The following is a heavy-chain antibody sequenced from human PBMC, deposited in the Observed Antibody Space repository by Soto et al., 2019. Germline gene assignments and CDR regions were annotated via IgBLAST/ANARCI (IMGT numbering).Heavy chain of an antibody. D-gene: IGHD2-15*01. J-gene: IGHJ4*02. V-gene: IGHV3-23*01. CDR1: GFTFSSYA. Sequence: PGGSLRLSGAACGFTFSSYAMGWVSQGPGKGLEWVAVVSIGGSTHYADSVRGRFTISRDNSKNTLSLQMNRLTAEDTAVYFCAKRRGAGGHFDYWGQGALVTVS. CDR2: VSIGGST. CDR3: AKRRGAGGHFDY.